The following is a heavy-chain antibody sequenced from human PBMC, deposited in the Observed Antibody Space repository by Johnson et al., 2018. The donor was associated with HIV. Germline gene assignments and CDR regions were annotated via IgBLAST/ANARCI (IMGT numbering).Heavy chain of an antibody. CDR1: GFTFDDYA. CDR3: ARGATDYYDIPKNAFDI. D-gene: IGHD3-22*01. Sequence: VQLVESGGGLVQPGRSLRLSCAASGFTFDDYAMHWVRQAPGKGLEWVSGISWNSASIGYADSVKGRFTISRDNAKNSLYMQMNSLRAEDTAVYYCARGATDYYDIPKNAFDIWGQGTMVTVSS. J-gene: IGHJ3*02. V-gene: IGHV3-9*01. CDR2: ISWNSASI.